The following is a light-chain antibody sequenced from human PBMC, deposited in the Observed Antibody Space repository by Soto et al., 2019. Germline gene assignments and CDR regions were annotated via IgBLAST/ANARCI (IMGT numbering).Light chain of an antibody. CDR1: QSISSG. CDR3: QQYNSYNT. CDR2: KAS. J-gene: IGKJ2*01. V-gene: IGKV1-5*03. Sequence: DIQMTQSPSTLSASVGDRVTITCRASQSISSGLAWYQQKPGKAPKLLSYKASSLESGVPSSFSGSGSGTQFSLTISSLQPDDFATYYCQQYNSYNTFGQGTKLEIK.